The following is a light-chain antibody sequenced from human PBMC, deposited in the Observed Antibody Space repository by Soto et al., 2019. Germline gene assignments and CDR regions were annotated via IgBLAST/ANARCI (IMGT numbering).Light chain of an antibody. J-gene: IGLJ3*02. CDR3: SSYTTINTRV. Sequence: QSALTQPASVSGSPGQSITISCTGTSSDVGGYNSVSWYQQHPGKAPELMIYEVSNRPSGVSNRFSGSKSGNTASLTISGLQAKDEADYYCSSYTTINTRVFGGGTKLTVL. CDR1: SSDVGGYNS. CDR2: EVS. V-gene: IGLV2-14*01.